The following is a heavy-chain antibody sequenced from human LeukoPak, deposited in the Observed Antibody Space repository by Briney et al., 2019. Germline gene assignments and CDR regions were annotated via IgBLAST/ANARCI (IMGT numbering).Heavy chain of an antibody. CDR1: GFTFSSYG. J-gene: IGHJ4*02. V-gene: IGHV3-23*01. CDR2: ISGSGGST. CDR3: AKEGEGGYYYDSSGYSYFDY. Sequence: GGTLRLSCAASGFTFSSYGMSWVRQAPGKGLEWVSAISGSGGSTYYADSVNGRFTISRDNSKNTLYLQMNSLRAEDTAVYYCAKEGEGGYYYDSSGYSYFDYWGQGTLVTVSS. D-gene: IGHD3-22*01.